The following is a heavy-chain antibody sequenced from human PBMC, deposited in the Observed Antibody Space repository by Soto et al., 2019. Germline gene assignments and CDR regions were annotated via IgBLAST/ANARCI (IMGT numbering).Heavy chain of an antibody. D-gene: IGHD6-19*01. J-gene: IGHJ4*02. V-gene: IGHV3-23*01. CDR3: AKGPHSSGSHYFDY. CDR2: TFSGGNT. CDR1: GFTLSSYA. Sequence: EVQLLESGGGLVQPGGSLRLSCAASGFTLSSYAMSWVRQAPGKGLEWVSTFSGGNTYYADSVKGRFTISRDNSKNTLYLQMTSLSAEDTAVYYCAKGPHSSGSHYFDYWGQGSLVTVSS.